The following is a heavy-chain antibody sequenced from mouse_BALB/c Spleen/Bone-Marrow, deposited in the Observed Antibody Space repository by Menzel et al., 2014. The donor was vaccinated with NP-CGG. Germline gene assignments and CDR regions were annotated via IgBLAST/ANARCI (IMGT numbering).Heavy chain of an antibody. J-gene: IGHJ3*01. CDR1: GCTFTSYY. Sequence: VQLQQSGPELVKPGASVKMSCKASGCTFTSYYIHWVKQRPGQGLEWIGWIYPGDGSTKYNEKFKGKTTLTADKSSSTAYMLLSSLTSEDSAIYFCAICYGYDEFAYWGQGTLVTVSA. V-gene: IGHV1S56*01. CDR2: IYPGDGST. D-gene: IGHD2-2*01. CDR3: AICYGYDEFAY.